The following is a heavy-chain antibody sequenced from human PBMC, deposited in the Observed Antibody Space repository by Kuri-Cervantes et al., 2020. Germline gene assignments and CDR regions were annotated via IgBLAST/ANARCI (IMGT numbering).Heavy chain of an antibody. CDR2: ISWNSGSI. J-gene: IGHJ4*02. V-gene: IGHV3-9*01. D-gene: IGHD6-19*01. CDR1: GFTFSSYA. CDR3: ARYSSGWYSFDY. Sequence: LSLTCAASGFTFSSYAMSWVRQAPGKGLEWVSGISWNSGSIGYADSVKGRFTISRDNAKNSLYLQMNSLRAEDTALYYCARYSSGWYSFDYWGQGTLVTVSS.